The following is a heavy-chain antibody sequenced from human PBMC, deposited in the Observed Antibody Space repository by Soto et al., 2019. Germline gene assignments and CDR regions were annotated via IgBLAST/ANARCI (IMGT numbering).Heavy chain of an antibody. CDR3: ARLPFPWGWFDP. V-gene: IGHV3-11*01. CDR1: GIVFSDY. D-gene: IGHD3-16*01. J-gene: IGHJ5*02. Sequence: QVQLVESGGGLVKPGGSLRLSCAASGIVFSDYMSWVRQVPGKGLEWLSYISGSGRTIYSADSVKGRFTISRDNATNSLYLQMNNVRTEDTAVDYCARLPFPWGWFDPWGQGTLVTVSS. CDR2: ISGSGRTI.